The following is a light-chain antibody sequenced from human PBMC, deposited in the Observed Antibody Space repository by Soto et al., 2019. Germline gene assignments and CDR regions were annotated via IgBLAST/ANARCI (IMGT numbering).Light chain of an antibody. CDR1: QSIGTY. CDR2: DAA. Sequence: EIVMTQSPATLSLSPGERATLSCRASQSIGTYLAWYQKKPGQAPRLLVHDAAGRAPGVPARFSGSGSGTDFTLTISSLEPEGSAVYYWQPRSNWPPLPFGGGTTVEIK. V-gene: IGKV3-11*01. J-gene: IGKJ4*01. CDR3: QPRSNWPPLP.